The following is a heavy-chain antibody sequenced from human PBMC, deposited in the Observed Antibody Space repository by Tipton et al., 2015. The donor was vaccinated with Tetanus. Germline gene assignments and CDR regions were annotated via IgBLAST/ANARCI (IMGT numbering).Heavy chain of an antibody. Sequence: TLSLTCTVSGVSIADNINYWGWIRQSPGKGLEWIGSIYFSGDTYSNPSLKSRATISVDTSRNQFSLRLSSVTAADTAVYYCARHSSGYFTFFDYWGQGTLVTASS. V-gene: IGHV4-39*01. CDR3: ARHSSGYFTFFDY. CDR2: IYFSGDT. CDR1: GVSIADNINY. D-gene: IGHD3-22*01. J-gene: IGHJ4*02.